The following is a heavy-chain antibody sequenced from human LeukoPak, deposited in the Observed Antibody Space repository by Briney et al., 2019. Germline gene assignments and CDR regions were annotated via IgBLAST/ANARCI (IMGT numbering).Heavy chain of an antibody. Sequence: GGSLRLSCAASGFTFSGSAMHWVRQASGKWLEWVGRIRSKANSYATAYAASVKGRFTISRDDSKNTAYLQMNSLKTEDTAVYYCARDPGSGYEEHFDYWGQGTLVTVSS. J-gene: IGHJ4*02. D-gene: IGHD5-12*01. CDR3: ARDPGSGYEEHFDY. CDR2: IRSKANSYAT. CDR1: GFTFSGSA. V-gene: IGHV3-73*01.